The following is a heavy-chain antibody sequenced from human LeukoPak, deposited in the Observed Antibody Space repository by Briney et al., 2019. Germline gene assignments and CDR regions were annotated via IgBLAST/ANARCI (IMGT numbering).Heavy chain of an antibody. CDR2: ISGSGNSP. D-gene: IGHD3-3*01. Sequence: PGGSLRLSCAASGFTFSSYAMSWVRQAPGKGLEWVTAISGSGNSPYYADPVKGRFTISRDNSKNTLYLQMNSLRAEDTAVYYCAKFGVTTRPREGFDYWGQGTLVTVSS. V-gene: IGHV3-23*01. J-gene: IGHJ4*02. CDR1: GFTFSSYA. CDR3: AKFGVTTRPREGFDY.